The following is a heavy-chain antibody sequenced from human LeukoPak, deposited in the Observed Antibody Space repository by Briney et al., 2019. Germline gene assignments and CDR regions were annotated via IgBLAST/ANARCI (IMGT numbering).Heavy chain of an antibody. CDR3: AREGSAVATYNWFDP. Sequence: ASVKVSCKASGYTFTSYGINWVRQAPGQGLEWMGWISAYNGIPKYALKFQGRVTMTTDTSTTTAYMELRSLRSDDTAVYYCAREGSAVATYNWFDPWGQGTLVTVSS. CDR2: ISAYNGIP. V-gene: IGHV1-18*01. J-gene: IGHJ5*02. D-gene: IGHD5-12*01. CDR1: GYTFTSYG.